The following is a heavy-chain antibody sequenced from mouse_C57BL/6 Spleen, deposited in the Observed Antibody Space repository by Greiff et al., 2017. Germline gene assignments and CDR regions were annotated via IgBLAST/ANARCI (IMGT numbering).Heavy chain of an antibody. CDR1: GYSITSCYY. J-gene: IGHJ2*01. V-gene: IGHV3-6*01. Sequence: EVKLQESGPGLVKPSQSLSLTCSVTGYSITSCYYWNWIRQFPGNKLEWMGYISYDGSNNYNPSLKNRISITRDTSKNQFFLKLNSVTTEDTATYYCARSPLHYYYGSSYYWGQGTTLTVSS. CDR2: ISYDGSN. CDR3: ARSPLHYYYGSSYY. D-gene: IGHD1-1*01.